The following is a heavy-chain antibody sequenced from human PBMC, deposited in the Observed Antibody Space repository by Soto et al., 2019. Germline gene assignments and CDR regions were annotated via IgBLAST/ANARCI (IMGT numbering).Heavy chain of an antibody. Sequence: GGSLKISCNGFGYSFTRHWHSWVRQMPGEGPGWVGRIDPSDSYTNYSPSFQGHVTISADKSISTAYLQWSSLKASDTAMYYCARPDCSGGSCYTGYYYYYGMDVWGQGTTVTVSS. V-gene: IGHV5-10-1*01. D-gene: IGHD2-15*01. CDR3: ARPDCSGGSCYTGYYYYYGMDV. CDR2: IDPSDSYT. CDR1: GYSFTRHW. J-gene: IGHJ6*02.